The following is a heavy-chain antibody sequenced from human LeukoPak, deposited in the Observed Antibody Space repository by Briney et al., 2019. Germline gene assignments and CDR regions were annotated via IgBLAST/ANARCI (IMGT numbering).Heavy chain of an antibody. CDR3: ARLVPGRVDAFDI. Sequence: SETLSLTCTVSGGSISSYYWSWIRQPPGKGLEWIGYIYYSGSTNYNPSLKSRVTISVDRSKNQLSLKLSSVTAADTAVYHCARLVPGRVDAFDIWGQGTMVTVSS. CDR1: GGSISSYY. V-gene: IGHV4-59*08. CDR2: IYYSGST. J-gene: IGHJ3*02. D-gene: IGHD1-26*01.